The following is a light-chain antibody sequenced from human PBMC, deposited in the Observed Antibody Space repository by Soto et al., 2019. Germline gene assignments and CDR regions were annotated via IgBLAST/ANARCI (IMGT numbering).Light chain of an antibody. Sequence: QSAPAQPASVSGSPGQSITISCPGTNNEGVGYNYVSWYQQHPGKAPKFMIYDVSNRPSGVSNRFSGSKSGNTASLTISGLQAEDEADYYCCSYTTSNTRQIVFGTGTKVTVL. V-gene: IGLV2-14*01. CDR1: NNEGVGYNY. CDR3: CSYTTSNTRQIV. J-gene: IGLJ1*01. CDR2: DVS.